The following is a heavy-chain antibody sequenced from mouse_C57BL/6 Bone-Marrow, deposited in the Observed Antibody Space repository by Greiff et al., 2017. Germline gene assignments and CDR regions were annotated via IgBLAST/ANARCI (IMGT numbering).Heavy chain of an antibody. CDR2: IYPGGGYT. CDR1: GYTFTNYW. D-gene: IGHD4-1*01. Sequence: QVQLQQSGAELVRPGTSVKMSCKASGYTFTNYWIGWAKQRPGHGLEWIGDIYPGGGYTNYNEKFKGKATLTADKSSSTAYMQFSSLTSKDSAISYGARLGGAYFDYWGQGTTLTVSS. CDR3: ARLGGAYFDY. V-gene: IGHV1-63*01. J-gene: IGHJ2*01.